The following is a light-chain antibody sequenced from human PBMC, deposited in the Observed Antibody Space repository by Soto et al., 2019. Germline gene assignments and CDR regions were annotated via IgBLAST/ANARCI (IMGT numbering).Light chain of an antibody. V-gene: IGKV3-15*01. J-gene: IGKJ1*01. CDR1: QSVSIY. Sequence: EIVFTQSPATLSLSPGERATLSCRASQSVSIYLAWYQQRPGQAPRLLISDASTRATTIPARFSASGSGTEFTLTISSLQSEDVAVYYCQQCNDWPWTLGQGTKVDI. CDR2: DAS. CDR3: QQCNDWPWT.